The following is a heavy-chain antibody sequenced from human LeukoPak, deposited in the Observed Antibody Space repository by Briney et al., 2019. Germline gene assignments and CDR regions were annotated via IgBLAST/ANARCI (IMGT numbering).Heavy chain of an antibody. V-gene: IGHV3-48*03. J-gene: IGHJ2*01. D-gene: IGHD2-2*01. CDR3: ARDAYCSSTSCKEYFDL. CDR1: GFTFSSCE. CDR2: ISSSGSTI. Sequence: GGSLRLSCAASGFTFSSCEMNWVRQTPGKGLEWVSYISSSGSTIYYADSVKGRFTISRDNAKNSLYLQMNSLRAEDPAVYYCARDAYCSSTSCKEYFDLWGRGTLVTVSS.